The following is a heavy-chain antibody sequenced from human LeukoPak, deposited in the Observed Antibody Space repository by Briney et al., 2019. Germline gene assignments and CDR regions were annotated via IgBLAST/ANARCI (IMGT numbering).Heavy chain of an antibody. CDR2: IVVGSGNT. CDR3: AAASSSYYYGMDV. Sequence: ASVKVSCKASGFTFTSSAVQWVRQARGQRLEWIGWIVVGSGNTNYAQKFQERVTITRDMYTSTAYMELSSLRSEDTAVYYCAAASSSYYYGMDVWGKGTTVTVSS. D-gene: IGHD6-13*01. CDR1: GFTFTSSA. V-gene: IGHV1-58*01. J-gene: IGHJ6*04.